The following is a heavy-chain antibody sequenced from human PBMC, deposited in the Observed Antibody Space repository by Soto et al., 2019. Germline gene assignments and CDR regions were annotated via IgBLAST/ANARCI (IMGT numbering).Heavy chain of an antibody. J-gene: IGHJ6*02. CDR3: ARQETYYYGSGSYYNPFYYYYGMDV. D-gene: IGHD3-10*01. CDR2: IDPSDSYT. Sequence: GESLKISCNGSGYSFTSYWLSWVRQMPGKGLEWMGRIDPSDSYTNYSPSFHGHVTISADKSISTAYLQWSSLKASDTAMYYCARQETYYYGSGSYYNPFYYYYGMDVWGQGTTVTVSS. V-gene: IGHV5-10-1*01. CDR1: GYSFTSYW.